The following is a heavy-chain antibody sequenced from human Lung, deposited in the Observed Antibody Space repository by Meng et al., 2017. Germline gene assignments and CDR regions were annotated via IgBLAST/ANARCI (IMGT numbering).Heavy chain of an antibody. CDR2: INHSGRT. J-gene: IGHJ4*02. CDR1: GGSFIDYY. CDR3: ARGTTTMAHDFDY. V-gene: IGHV4-34*01. Sequence: GELQEGGAGPLKPSETLSLTCVVSGGSFIDYYWSWIRQPPGKGLDWIGEINHSGRTTYNPSRGSRATISVDTSQINLSLKLSSVTAADSAVYYCARGTTTMAHDFDYWGQGTLVTVSS. D-gene: IGHD4-11*01.